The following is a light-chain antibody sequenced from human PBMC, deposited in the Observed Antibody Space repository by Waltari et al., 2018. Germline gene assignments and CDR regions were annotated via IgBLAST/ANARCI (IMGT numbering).Light chain of an antibody. V-gene: IGKV3-15*01. CDR2: AAS. Sequence: EIVMTQSPATLSVSPGERATLSCRASQSVSSNLAWYQQRPGRAPGLLIYAASARATGIPARFSGSGSGTEFTLTISSLQSEDFAIYFCQQYDNWPLTFGQGTKLEIK. J-gene: IGKJ2*01. CDR1: QSVSSN. CDR3: QQYDNWPLT.